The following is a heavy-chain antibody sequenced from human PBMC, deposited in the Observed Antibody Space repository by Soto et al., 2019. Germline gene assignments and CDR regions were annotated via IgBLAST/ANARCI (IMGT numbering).Heavy chain of an antibody. CDR2: ISGSGGST. CDR1: GFTFSSYA. J-gene: IGHJ5*02. D-gene: IGHD2-2*02. CDR3: AKDEDCSSTSCYRSNWFDP. Sequence: GGSLRLSCAASGFTFSSYAMSWVRQAPGKGLEWVSAISGSGGSTYYADSVKGRFTISRDNSKNTLYLQTNSLRAEDTAVYYCAKDEDCSSTSCYRSNWFDPWGQGTLVTVSS. V-gene: IGHV3-23*01.